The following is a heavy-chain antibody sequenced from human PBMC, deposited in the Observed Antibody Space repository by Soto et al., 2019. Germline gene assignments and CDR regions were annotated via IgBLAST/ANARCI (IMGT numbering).Heavy chain of an antibody. CDR3: ARAYSGSLWYFDY. J-gene: IGHJ4*02. CDR2: IYSGGST. D-gene: IGHD1-26*01. Sequence: GGSLRLSCAASGFTVSSNYMSWVRQAPGKGLEWVSVIYSGGSTYYADSVKGRFTISRDNSKNTLYLQMNSLRAEDTAVYYCARAYSGSLWYFDYWGQGTLVTVSS. V-gene: IGHV3-53*01. CDR1: GFTVSSNY.